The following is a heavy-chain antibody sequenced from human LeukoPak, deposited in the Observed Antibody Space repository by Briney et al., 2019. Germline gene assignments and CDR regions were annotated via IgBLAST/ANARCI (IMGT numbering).Heavy chain of an antibody. CDR2: INPNSGGT. J-gene: IGHJ3*02. D-gene: IGHD3-10*01. CDR3: ARDRGGDAFDI. V-gene: IGHV1-2*02. Sequence: GASVKVSCKASGYTFTANYMHWVRQAPGQGLEWMGWINPNSGGTKYAQNFQGRVTMTRDTSISTAYTELSGLRSDDTAVYYCARDRGGDAFDIWGQGTMVTVSS. CDR1: GYTFTANY.